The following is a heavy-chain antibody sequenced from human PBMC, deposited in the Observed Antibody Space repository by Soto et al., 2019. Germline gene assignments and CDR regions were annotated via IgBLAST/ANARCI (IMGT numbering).Heavy chain of an antibody. CDR3: ARDVRFGELIYYYGMDV. D-gene: IGHD3-10*01. V-gene: IGHV1-18*04. CDR1: GYTFTTYV. CDR2: ISAYNGNT. Sequence: ASVKVSCKASGYTFTTYVTTWWQRPPGQGLEWMGWISAYNGNTNYAQKLQGRVTMTTDTSTSTAYMELRSLRSDDTAVYYCARDVRFGELIYYYGMDVWGQGTTVTV. J-gene: IGHJ6*02.